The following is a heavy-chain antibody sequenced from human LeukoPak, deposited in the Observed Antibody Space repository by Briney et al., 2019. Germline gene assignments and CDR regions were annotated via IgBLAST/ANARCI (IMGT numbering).Heavy chain of an antibody. D-gene: IGHD6-13*01. V-gene: IGHV1-69*13. CDR2: IIPIFGTA. CDR3: ARGAAAGTIDYYYYYMDV. Sequence: SVKVSCKASGGTFSSYAISWVRQAPGQGLEWMGGIIPIFGTANYAQKFQGRVTITADESTSTAYMELSSLRSEDTAVYYCARGAAAGTIDYYYYYMDVWGKGTTVTISS. CDR1: GGTFSSYA. J-gene: IGHJ6*03.